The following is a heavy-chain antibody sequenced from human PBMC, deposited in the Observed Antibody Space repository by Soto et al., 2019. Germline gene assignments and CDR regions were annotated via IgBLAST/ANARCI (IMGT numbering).Heavy chain of an antibody. Sequence: SQTLSLTCSIAGDSVCSNSAGWSWVRQSPSRGLEWLGRTYYRSKLYYEYAVSVRGRITINPDASKNQYSLQLNSVTPEDTAVYFCARGEQYSGRIFDYWGQGTLVTVSS. J-gene: IGHJ4*01. V-gene: IGHV6-1*01. CDR1: GDSVCSNSAG. D-gene: IGHD1-26*01. CDR2: TYYRSKLYY. CDR3: ARGEQYSGRIFDY.